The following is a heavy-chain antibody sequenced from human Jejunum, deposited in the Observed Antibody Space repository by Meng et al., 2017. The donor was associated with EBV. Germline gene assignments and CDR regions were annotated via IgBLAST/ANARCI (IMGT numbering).Heavy chain of an antibody. CDR3: ARSFGGVLADSFDY. D-gene: IGHD3-16*02. CDR2: VIPIFGTA. V-gene: IGHV1-69*06. CDR1: GGTFTNYA. Sequence: QVQLVQSGAEVKKPGSSVKVSCKASGGTFTNYAFSWGRQAPGQGLEWIGGVIPIFGTANYAQKFQGRVTLTADKSTSTAYMQLSSLRSEDTAVYYCARSFGGVLADSFDYWGQGTLVTVSS. J-gene: IGHJ4*02.